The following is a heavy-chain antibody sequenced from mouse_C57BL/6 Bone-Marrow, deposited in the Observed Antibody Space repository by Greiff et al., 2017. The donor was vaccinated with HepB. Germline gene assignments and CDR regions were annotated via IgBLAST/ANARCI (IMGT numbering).Heavy chain of an antibody. D-gene: IGHD2-1*01. CDR1: GYTFTSYW. CDR2: IDPNSGGT. CDR3: ARRGYYGLFAY. V-gene: IGHV1-72*01. Sequence: QVQLQQPGAELVKPGASVKLSCKASGYTFTSYWMHWVKQRPGRGLGWIGRIDPNSGGTKYNERFKSKATLTVDKPSSTAYMQLSSLTSEDSAVYYCARRGYYGLFAYWGQGTLVTVSA. J-gene: IGHJ3*01.